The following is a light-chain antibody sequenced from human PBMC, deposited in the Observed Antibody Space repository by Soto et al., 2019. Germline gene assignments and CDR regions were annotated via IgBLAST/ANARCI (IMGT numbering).Light chain of an antibody. V-gene: IGLV2-14*01. Sequence: QSALTQPASVSGSPGKSITISCTGTSSDVGGYNYVSWYQQHPGKAPKLMIYEVSNRPSGVSNRFSGSKSGNTASLTISGLQAEDEADYYCSSYTSSHVVFGGGTKLTVL. J-gene: IGLJ2*01. CDR1: SSDVGGYNY. CDR3: SSYTSSHVV. CDR2: EVS.